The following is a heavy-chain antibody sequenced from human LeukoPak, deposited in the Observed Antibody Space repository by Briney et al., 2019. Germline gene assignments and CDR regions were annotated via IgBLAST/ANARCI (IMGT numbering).Heavy chain of an antibody. CDR1: GGSISSGGYY. CDR2: IYYSGST. D-gene: IGHD1-1*01. CDR3: ASGDNDPLFDY. V-gene: IGHV4-31*03. J-gene: IGHJ4*02. Sequence: SETLSLTCTISGGSISSGGYYWSWIRQHPGKGLEWIGYIYYSGSTYYNPSLKGRVTISLVTSKNQFSLKLTSVTAADTARYYCASGDNDPLFDYWGQRTLVTVSS.